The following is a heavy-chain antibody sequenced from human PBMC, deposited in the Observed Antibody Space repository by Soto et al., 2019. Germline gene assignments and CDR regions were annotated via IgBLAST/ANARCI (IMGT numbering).Heavy chain of an antibody. J-gene: IGHJ4*02. CDR2: ISSSGSDI. CDR1: GFTFSRYS. D-gene: IGHD4-17*01. CDR3: ARDFYGDYGFDY. Sequence: GGSLRLSCAASGFTFSRYSMNWVRQAPGKGLEWVSFISSSGSDIYYADSVKGRFTISRDNAKNSLYLQLNSLRAEDTAVYYCARDFYGDYGFDYWGQGTLVTVSS. V-gene: IGHV3-21*01.